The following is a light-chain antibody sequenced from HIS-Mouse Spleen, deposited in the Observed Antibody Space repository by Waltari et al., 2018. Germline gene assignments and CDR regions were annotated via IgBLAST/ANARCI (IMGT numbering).Light chain of an antibody. V-gene: IGLV1-47*01. CDR3: CSYAGSSTWV. Sequence: QSVLTQPPSASGTPWQGVTISCSGSSYNIGSNYVYWYQQLPGTAPKLLIYRNNQRPSGVPDRFSGSKSGTSASLAISGLQAEDEADYYCCSYAGSSTWVFGGGTKLTVL. CDR1: SYNIGSNY. J-gene: IGLJ3*02. CDR2: RNN.